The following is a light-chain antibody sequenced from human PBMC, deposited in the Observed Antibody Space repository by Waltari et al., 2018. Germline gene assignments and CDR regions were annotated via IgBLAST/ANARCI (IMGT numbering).Light chain of an antibody. CDR3: CSYAHSSRVV. CDR1: SSAVGSYNL. J-gene: IGLJ2*01. CDR2: EGT. V-gene: IGLV2-23*01. Sequence: QSALTQPASVSGSPGQSITIPCTGTSSAVGSYNLVSWYQHSPGKAPKLMIYEGTKRPSGVSNRFSGSKSGNTASLTISGLQAEDEADYHCCSYAHSSRVVFGGGTKVTVL.